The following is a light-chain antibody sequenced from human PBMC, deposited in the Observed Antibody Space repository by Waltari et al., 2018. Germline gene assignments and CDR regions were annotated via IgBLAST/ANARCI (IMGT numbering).Light chain of an antibody. CDR3: CSYTSIGPVL. V-gene: IGLV2-23*02. Sequence: QSALTQPASVSGPPGQSIAISCIGTSSYVGANNFLSWYQQHPGRAPKLMIHEVTKRPSGVSTRFSGSKSGNTASLTISGLQAEDEADYYCCSYTSIGPVLIGGGTKVTVL. CDR1: SSYVGANNF. CDR2: EVT. J-gene: IGLJ2*01.